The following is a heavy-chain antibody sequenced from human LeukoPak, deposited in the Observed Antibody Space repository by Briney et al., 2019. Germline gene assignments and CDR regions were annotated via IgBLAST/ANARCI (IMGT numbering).Heavy chain of an antibody. J-gene: IGHJ4*02. CDR1: GGSISSSSYY. CDR2: IYYSGST. D-gene: IGHD4-17*01. CDR3: ARHGDYGDYGDYFDY. Sequence: PSETLSLTCTVSGGSISSSSYYWGWIRQPPGKGLEWIGSIYYSGSTYYNPSLKSRVTISVDTSKSQFSLKLSSVTAADTAVYYCARHGDYGDYGDYFDYWGQGTLVTVSS. V-gene: IGHV4-39*01.